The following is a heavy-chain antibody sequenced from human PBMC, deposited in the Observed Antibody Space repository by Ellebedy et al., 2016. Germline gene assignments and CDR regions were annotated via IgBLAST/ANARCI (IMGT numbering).Heavy chain of an antibody. Sequence: SETLSLTCNVSGVSVSSAYWNWIRRPPGKGLEWIGYVFHTGTTNYNPSLKSRVSMSVDTSKSQFSLRLTSVTAADTAVYYCAKWNGGWYAFEVWGQGTMVTVSS. CDR1: GVSVSSAY. V-gene: IGHV4-59*02. CDR2: VFHTGTT. D-gene: IGHD6-19*01. J-gene: IGHJ3*01. CDR3: AKWNGGWYAFEV.